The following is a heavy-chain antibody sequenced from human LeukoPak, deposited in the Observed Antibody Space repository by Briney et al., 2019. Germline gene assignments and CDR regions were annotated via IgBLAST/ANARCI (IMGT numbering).Heavy chain of an antibody. CDR3: ARGRITRYFDWLLAFFDY. Sequence: SETLSLTCAVYGGSFSGYYWSWIRQPPGKGLEWIGEISHSGSTNYNPSLKSRVTISVDTSKNQFSLKLSSVTAADTAVYYCARGRITRYFDWLLAFFDYWSQGTLVTVSS. CDR2: ISHSGST. CDR1: GGSFSGYY. D-gene: IGHD3-9*01. V-gene: IGHV4-34*01. J-gene: IGHJ4*02.